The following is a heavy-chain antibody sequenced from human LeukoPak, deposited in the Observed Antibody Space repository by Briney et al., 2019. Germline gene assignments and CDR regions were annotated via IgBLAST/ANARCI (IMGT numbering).Heavy chain of an antibody. CDR3: ARGGAGYYDILTGYQYYIDY. V-gene: IGHV1-2*02. D-gene: IGHD3-9*01. Sequence: ASVKVSCKASGYTFTGYYMHWVRQAPGQGLEWMGWVNPNSGGTNYAQNFQGRVTMTRDTSISTAYMELSRLRSDVTAVYYRARGGAGYYDILTGYQYYIDYWGQGTLVTVSS. CDR1: GYTFTGYY. J-gene: IGHJ4*02. CDR2: VNPNSGGT.